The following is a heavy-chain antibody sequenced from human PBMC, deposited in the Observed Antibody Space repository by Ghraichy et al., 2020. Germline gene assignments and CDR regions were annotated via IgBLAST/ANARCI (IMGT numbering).Heavy chain of an antibody. CDR3: ARDPPRGVVILPSPGAFDI. CDR1: GFTFSRSS. D-gene: IGHD3-10*01. Sequence: GGSLRLSCAASGFTFSRSSMNWVRQAPGKGLEWVSSISRSNSVIYYADSVKGRFTISRDNAKNSLYLQMNRLRAEDTAVYYCARDPPRGVVILPSPGAFDISGQWTKVTVSS. CDR2: ISRSNSVI. V-gene: IGHV3-21*01. J-gene: IGHJ3*02.